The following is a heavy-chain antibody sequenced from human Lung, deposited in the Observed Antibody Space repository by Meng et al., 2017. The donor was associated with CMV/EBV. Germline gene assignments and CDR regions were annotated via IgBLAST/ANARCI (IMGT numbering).Heavy chain of an antibody. CDR2: IPHRGSS. CDR3: LRRSGGSV. V-gene: IGHV4-4*02. D-gene: IGHD3-10*01. Sequence: VQLPEPVPALGKPSETLSPTCAVSGDSITNHNWWAWVRQPPGKGLEWIGEIPHRGSSAYNPSLKSRVSMSIDKSKNQFSLKLTSVTAADTAVYHCLRRSGGSVWGQGTLVTVSS. J-gene: IGHJ1*01. CDR1: GDSITNHNW.